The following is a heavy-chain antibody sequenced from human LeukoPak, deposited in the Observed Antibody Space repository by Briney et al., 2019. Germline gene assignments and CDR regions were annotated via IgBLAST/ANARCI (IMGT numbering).Heavy chain of an antibody. CDR1: GYTFTSYY. CDR3: AREGPRRGYCSSTSCPNWFDP. CDR2: INPSGGST. Sequence: GASVKVSCKASGYTFTSYYMHWVRQAPGQGLEWVGIINPSGGSTSYAQKFQGRVTMTRDMSTSTVYMELSSLRSEDTAVYYCAREGPRRGYCSSTSCPNWFDPWGQGTLVTVSS. V-gene: IGHV1-46*01. J-gene: IGHJ5*02. D-gene: IGHD2-2*01.